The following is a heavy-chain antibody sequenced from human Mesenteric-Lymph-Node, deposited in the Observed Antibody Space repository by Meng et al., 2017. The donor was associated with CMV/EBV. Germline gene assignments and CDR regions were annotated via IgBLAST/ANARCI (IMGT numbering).Heavy chain of an antibody. CDR3: ARSSFGSSFLFDY. CDR1: GGSISSYY. J-gene: IGHJ4*02. CDR2: IYYSGST. V-gene: IGHV4-59*01. D-gene: IGHD6-6*01. Sequence: GSLRLSCTVSGGSISSYYWSWIRQPPGKGLEWIGYIYYSGSTNYNPSLKSRVTISVDTSKNQFSLKLSSVTAADTAVYYCARSSFGSSFLFDYWGQGTLVTVSS.